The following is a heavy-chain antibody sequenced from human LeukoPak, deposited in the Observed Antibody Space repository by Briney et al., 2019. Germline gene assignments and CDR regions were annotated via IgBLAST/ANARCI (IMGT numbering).Heavy chain of an antibody. CDR2: ISSSGSTI. CDR3: ARDRATAARVSAVDY. V-gene: IGHV3-11*01. D-gene: IGHD6-6*01. CDR1: GFTFSDYY. Sequence: GGSLRLSCAASGFTFSDYYMSWIRQAPGKGLEWVSYISSSGSTIYYADSVKGRFTISRDNAKNSLYLQMNSLRAEDTAVYYCARDRATAARVSAVDYWGQGTLVTVSS. J-gene: IGHJ4*02.